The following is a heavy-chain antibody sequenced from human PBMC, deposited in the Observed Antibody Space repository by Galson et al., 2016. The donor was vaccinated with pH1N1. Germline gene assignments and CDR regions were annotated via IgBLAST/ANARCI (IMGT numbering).Heavy chain of an antibody. V-gene: IGHV1-69*15. CDR3: ARVLRTVVFDF. CDR2: IIPIFGTT. D-gene: IGHD2-15*01. CDR1: GGTFSFYA. J-gene: IGHJ4*02. Sequence: CKASGGTFSFYAISWVRQAPGQGLEWMGRIIPIFGTTNYAQKFQGRVTIIADESTRTAYMELSRLRSDDTAIYYCARVLRTVVFDFWGQGTLVTVSS.